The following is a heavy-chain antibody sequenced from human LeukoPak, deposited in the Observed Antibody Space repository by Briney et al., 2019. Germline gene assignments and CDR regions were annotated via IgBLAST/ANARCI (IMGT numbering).Heavy chain of an antibody. J-gene: IGHJ5*02. V-gene: IGHV3-23*01. D-gene: IGHD6-19*01. CDR3: ARKPIAVAGPPRGFDP. Sequence: GGSLRLSCAASGFTFSSYAMSWVRQAPGKGLEWVSAISGSGGSTYYADSVKGRFTISRDNSKNTLYLQMNSLRAEDTAVYYCARKPIAVAGPPRGFDPWGQGTLVTVSS. CDR2: ISGSGGST. CDR1: GFTFSSYA.